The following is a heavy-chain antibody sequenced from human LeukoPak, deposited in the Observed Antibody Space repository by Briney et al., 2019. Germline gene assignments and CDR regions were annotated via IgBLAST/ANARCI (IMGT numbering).Heavy chain of an antibody. D-gene: IGHD6-6*01. J-gene: IGHJ5*02. Sequence: GGWPKLSCADSGSTSSSYALWCVRQAPGRGLGWVSAITGSGGSTYYADSLNGRFTISRHNSKNTLYLQINSLRAEDTAVYYCAKDPYSSSPNNWFDPWGQGTLVTVSS. V-gene: IGHV3-23*01. CDR2: ITGSGGST. CDR1: GSTSSSYA. CDR3: AKDPYSSSPNNWFDP.